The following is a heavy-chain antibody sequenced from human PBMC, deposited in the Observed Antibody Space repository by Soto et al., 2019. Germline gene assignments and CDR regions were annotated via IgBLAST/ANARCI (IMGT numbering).Heavy chain of an antibody. CDR1: GFTFSSYG. J-gene: IGHJ4*02. V-gene: IGHV3-30*18. D-gene: IGHD6-13*01. Sequence: GGSLRLSCAASGFTFSSYGMHWVRQAPGKGLEWVAVISYDGSNKYYADSVKGRFTISRDNSNNTLYLQMNSLRAEETAVYYCAKDSSWYYCDYWGQGTLVTVSS. CDR3: AKDSSWYYCDY. CDR2: ISYDGSNK.